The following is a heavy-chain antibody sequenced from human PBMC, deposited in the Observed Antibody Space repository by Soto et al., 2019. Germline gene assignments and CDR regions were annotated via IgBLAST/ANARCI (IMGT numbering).Heavy chain of an antibody. V-gene: IGHV5-51*01. CDR3: ATGPHSSSWYLSCFDP. CDR2: IYHGDSDT. D-gene: IGHD6-13*01. CDR1: GYSFTSYW. J-gene: IGHJ5*01. Sequence: RGESLKISCKCSGYSFTSYWIGWVRQMPGKGLGWMGIIYHGDSDTRYSPSFQGRVTISADKSISTAYLQGSSLKASDTAMYYCATGPHSSSWYLSCFDPWGQGTLVSVSA.